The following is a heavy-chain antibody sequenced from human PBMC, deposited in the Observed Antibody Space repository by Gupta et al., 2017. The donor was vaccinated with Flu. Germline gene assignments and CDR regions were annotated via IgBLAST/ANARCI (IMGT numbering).Heavy chain of an antibody. CDR3: GRVAYRAVDY. D-gene: IGHD1-14*01. J-gene: IGHJ4*02. Sequence: EVQLVESGGGLVQPGGSLRLSCAASGFTFRNYWMTWVRQAPGKGLEWVANIKQDGTEKYYVDSLKGRFTISKDNAKNSLYLQMNSLRADDTAVYYCGRVAYRAVDYWGQGTLVTVSS. V-gene: IGHV3-7*04. CDR2: IKQDGTEK. CDR1: GFTFRNYW.